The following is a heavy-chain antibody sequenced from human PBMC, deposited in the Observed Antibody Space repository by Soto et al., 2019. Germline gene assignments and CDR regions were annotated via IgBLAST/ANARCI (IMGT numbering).Heavy chain of an antibody. Sequence: GASVKVSCKASGYTFTSYGISWVRQAPGQGLEWMGWISAYNGNTNYAQKLQGRVTMTTDTSTSTAYMELRSLRSDDTAVYYCARDITIFGVVGNWFDPWGQGTLVTVSS. CDR3: ARDITIFGVVGNWFDP. V-gene: IGHV1-18*01. CDR2: ISAYNGNT. CDR1: GYTFTSYG. D-gene: IGHD3-3*01. J-gene: IGHJ5*02.